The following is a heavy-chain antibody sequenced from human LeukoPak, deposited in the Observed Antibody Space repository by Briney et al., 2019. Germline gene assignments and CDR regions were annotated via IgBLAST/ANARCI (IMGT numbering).Heavy chain of an antibody. J-gene: IGHJ4*02. CDR3: ARDLDYSFDY. CDR2: ITGISDII. Sequence: GGSLGLSCAASGFSFSSYSVNWVRQAPGKGLEWVSYITGISDIISYADSVKGRFTISRDNAKNSLYLQMNSLRDEDTAVYYCARDLDYSFDYWGQGTLVTVSS. V-gene: IGHV3-48*02. CDR1: GFSFSSYS.